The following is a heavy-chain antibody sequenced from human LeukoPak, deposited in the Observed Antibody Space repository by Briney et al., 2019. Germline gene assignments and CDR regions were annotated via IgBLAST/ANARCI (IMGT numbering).Heavy chain of an antibody. CDR1: GFTDSSKY. CDR2: IYSGGST. Sequence: GGSLRLSCAATGFTDSSKYMSWFRQAPGKGLEWVSVIYSGGSTNYADSVKGRFTIFRDNSKNTMYLEMNSLRAEDTAVYYCCSGTYYNLFDSRGQGTLITVSS. D-gene: IGHD3-10*02. V-gene: IGHV3-53*01. CDR3: CSGTYYNLFDS. J-gene: IGHJ4*02.